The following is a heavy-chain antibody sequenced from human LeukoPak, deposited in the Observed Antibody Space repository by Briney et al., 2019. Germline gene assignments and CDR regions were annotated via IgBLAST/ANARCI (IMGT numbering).Heavy chain of an antibody. CDR2: ISGSGGST. J-gene: IGHJ4*02. D-gene: IGHD3-9*01. CDR3: AGDSGYYDTLTGYSTN. V-gene: IGHV3-23*01. CDR1: GFTFSSYA. Sequence: PGGSLRLSCAASGFTFSSYAMSWVRQAPGKGLEWVSAISGSGGSTYYADSVKGRFTISRDNAKNSLYLQMNSLRAEDTAVYYCAGDSGYYDTLTGYSTNWGQGTLVTVSS.